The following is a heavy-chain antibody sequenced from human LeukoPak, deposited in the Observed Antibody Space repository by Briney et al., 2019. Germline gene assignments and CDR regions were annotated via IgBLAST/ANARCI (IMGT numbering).Heavy chain of an antibody. CDR1: GFAFSTFA. CDR2: IWYDGSNK. CDR3: AKQLAGSFDY. V-gene: IGHV3-30*02. Sequence: GGSLRLSCAASGFAFSTFAINWVRQAPGKGLEWVAVIWYDGSNKYYADSVKGRFTISRDNSKNTLYLQMNSLRAEDTAVYYCAKQLAGSFDYWGQGTLVTVSS. D-gene: IGHD6-19*01. J-gene: IGHJ4*02.